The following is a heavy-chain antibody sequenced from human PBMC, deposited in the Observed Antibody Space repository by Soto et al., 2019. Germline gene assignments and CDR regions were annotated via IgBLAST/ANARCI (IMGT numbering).Heavy chain of an antibody. D-gene: IGHD3-22*01. V-gene: IGHV3-48*02. CDR2: ISSSSSTI. Sequence: GGSLRLSCAASGFTFSSYSMNWVRQAPGKGLEWVSYISSSSSTIYYADSVKGRFTISRDNAENSLYLQMNSLRDEDTAVYYCASRQYYYDSSGSSSCLTDPDAFDIWGQGTMVTVSS. J-gene: IGHJ3*02. CDR1: GFTFSSYS. CDR3: ASRQYYYDSSGSSSCLTDPDAFDI.